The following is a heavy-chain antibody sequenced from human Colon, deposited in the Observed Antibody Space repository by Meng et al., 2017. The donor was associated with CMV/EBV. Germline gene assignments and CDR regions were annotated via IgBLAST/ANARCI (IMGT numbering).Heavy chain of an antibody. D-gene: IGHD6-13*01. CDR1: GFTFSTYS. CDR3: ARGWPPDY. CDR2: ISHSSDT. V-gene: IGHV3-21*06. Sequence: GGSLRLSCAASGFTFSTYSLNWVRQAPGKGLEWVSSISHSSDTYYADSVKGRFTLSRDNAQNSMYLQLNSLTAEDTAVYYCARGWPPDYWGQGTLVTVSS. J-gene: IGHJ4*02.